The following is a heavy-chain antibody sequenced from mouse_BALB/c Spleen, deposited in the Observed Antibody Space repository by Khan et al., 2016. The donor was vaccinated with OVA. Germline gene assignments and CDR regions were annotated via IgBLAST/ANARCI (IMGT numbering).Heavy chain of an antibody. Sequence: EVQLQESGPGLVKPSQSLSLICTVTGYSITSDYAWNWIRQFPGNKLEWMGFISYSGNTNYNPSLKSRISITRDTSKHQFFLHLNSVTTDDTATYYCARVYGGDFDYWGQGTTLTVSS. D-gene: IGHD1-1*01. CDR2: ISYSGNT. CDR3: ARVYGGDFDY. V-gene: IGHV3-2*02. CDR1: GYSITSDYA. J-gene: IGHJ2*01.